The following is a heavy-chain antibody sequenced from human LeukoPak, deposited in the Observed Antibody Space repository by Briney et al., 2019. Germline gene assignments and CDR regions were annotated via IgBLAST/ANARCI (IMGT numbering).Heavy chain of an antibody. V-gene: IGHV1-46*01. CDR1: GYTFTSYY. CDR3: ATGGYSYGRAFHY. J-gene: IGHJ4*02. Sequence: ASVKVSCKASGYTFTSYYMHWVRQAPGQGLEWMGIINPSGGSTSYAQKFQGRVTMTEDTSTDTAYMELSSLRSEDTAVYYCATGGYSYGRAFHYWGQGTLVTVSS. D-gene: IGHD5-18*01. CDR2: INPSGGST.